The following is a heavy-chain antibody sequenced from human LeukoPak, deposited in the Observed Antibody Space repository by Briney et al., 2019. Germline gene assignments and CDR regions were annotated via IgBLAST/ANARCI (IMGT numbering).Heavy chain of an antibody. V-gene: IGHV3-23*01. Sequence: GGSLRLSCAASGFTFSSYAMSWVRQAPGKGLEWVSAISGSGGRTYYADSVKGRFTISRDNSKNTLYLQMNSLRAEDTAVYYCAKDPRYCSGGSCSESYYFDYWGQGTLVTVSS. CDR3: AKDPRYCSGGSCSESYYFDY. CDR2: ISGSGGRT. D-gene: IGHD2-15*01. J-gene: IGHJ4*02. CDR1: GFTFSSYA.